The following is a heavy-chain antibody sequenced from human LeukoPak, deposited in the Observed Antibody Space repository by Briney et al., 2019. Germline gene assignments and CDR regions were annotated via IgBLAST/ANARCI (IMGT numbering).Heavy chain of an antibody. CDR1: GFTFSNYW. CDR3: ARVAVVGATGFDY. Sequence: GGSLRLSCAASGFTFSNYWMSWVRQAPGKGLEWVANIKQDGSEKYYVDSVKGRFTISRDNAKNSLYLQMNSLRAEDTAVYYCARVAVVGATGFDYWGQGTLVTVSS. CDR2: IKQDGSEK. J-gene: IGHJ4*02. V-gene: IGHV3-7*01. D-gene: IGHD1-26*01.